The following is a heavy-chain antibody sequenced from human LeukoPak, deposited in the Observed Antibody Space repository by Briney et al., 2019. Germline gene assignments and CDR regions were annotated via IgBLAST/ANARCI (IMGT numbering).Heavy chain of an antibody. Sequence: GASVTVSCKASGYTFISYAMNWVRQAPGQGLEWMGWINANTGNPTYAQGFTERFVFSLDTSVSTAYLQISSLKAEDTAVYYCARGLYSGYDGYYFDYWGQGTLVTVSS. CDR1: GYTFISYA. CDR2: INANTGNP. J-gene: IGHJ4*02. CDR3: ARGLYSGYDGYYFDY. D-gene: IGHD5-12*01. V-gene: IGHV7-4-1*02.